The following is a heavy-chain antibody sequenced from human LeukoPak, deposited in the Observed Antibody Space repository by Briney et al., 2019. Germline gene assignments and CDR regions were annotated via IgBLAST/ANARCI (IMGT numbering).Heavy chain of an antibody. D-gene: IGHD3-22*01. Sequence: GGSLRLSCAASGFTFSNAWMSWVRQAPGKGLEWVGRIKSKTDGGTTDYAAPVKGRFTISRDDSKNTLYLQMNSLKTEDTAVYCCTTDVPITMIVVVQNYWGQGTLVTVSS. V-gene: IGHV3-15*01. CDR2: IKSKTDGGTT. J-gene: IGHJ4*02. CDR3: TTDVPITMIVVVQNY. CDR1: GFTFSNAW.